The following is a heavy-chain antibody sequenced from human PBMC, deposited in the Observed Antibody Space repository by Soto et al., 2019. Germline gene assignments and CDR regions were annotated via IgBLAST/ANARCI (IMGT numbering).Heavy chain of an antibody. CDR1: GVSITGSY. J-gene: IGHJ5*02. Sequence: KSSETLSLTCSVSGVSITGSYWSWIRQPPGKTLEWIGYVYHSGTTTYNPSLKSRVSISVDTSKNQFSLRLTSVIAADTAVYYCARYQMVYANWFDPWGQGTLVTVSS. V-gene: IGHV4-59*01. CDR2: VYHSGTT. D-gene: IGHD2-8*01. CDR3: ARYQMVYANWFDP.